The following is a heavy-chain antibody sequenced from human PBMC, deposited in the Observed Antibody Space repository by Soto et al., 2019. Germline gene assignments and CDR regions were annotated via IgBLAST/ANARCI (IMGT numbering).Heavy chain of an antibody. V-gene: IGHV1-8*01. CDR1: GYSYSTYD. Sequence: ASVKVSCKASGYSYSTYDFNWVRQAAGRGLEWMGWMNPNSGNTGYAQKFQGRVNMTRDTSIGTAYMELSSLRSEDTAVYYCATSAGTALGFYYYGMDVWGQ. J-gene: IGHJ6*02. CDR2: MNPNSGNT. CDR3: ATSAGTALGFYYYGMDV. D-gene: IGHD2-15*01.